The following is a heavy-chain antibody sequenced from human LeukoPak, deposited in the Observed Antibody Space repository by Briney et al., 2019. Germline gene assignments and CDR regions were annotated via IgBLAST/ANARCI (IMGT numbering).Heavy chain of an antibody. J-gene: IGHJ1*01. CDR3: AKGQQVVWEYFQH. CDR1: GGSFSGYY. V-gene: IGHV4-34*01. Sequence: KPSETLSLTCAVYGGSFSGYYWSWIRQPPGKGLEWIGEINHSGSTNYNPSLKSRVTISVDTSKNQFSLKLSSVTAADTAVYYCAKGQQVVWEYFQHWGQGTLVTVSS. D-gene: IGHD6-13*01. CDR2: INHSGST.